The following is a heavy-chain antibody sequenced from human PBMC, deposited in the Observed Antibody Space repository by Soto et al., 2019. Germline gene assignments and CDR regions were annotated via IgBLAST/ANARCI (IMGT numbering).Heavy chain of an antibody. CDR3: ARENLEYSSSFDY. V-gene: IGHV4-31*03. CDR2: IYYSGST. CDR1: GGSISSGGYY. J-gene: IGHJ4*02. D-gene: IGHD6-13*01. Sequence: SETLSLTCTVSGGSISSGGYYWSWIRQHPGKGLEWIGYIYYSGSTYYNPSLKSRVTISVDTSKNQFSLKLSSVTAADTAVYYCARENLEYSSSFDYWGQETLVTVSS.